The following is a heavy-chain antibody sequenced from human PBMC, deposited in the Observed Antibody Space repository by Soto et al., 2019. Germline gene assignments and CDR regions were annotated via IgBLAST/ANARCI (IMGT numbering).Heavy chain of an antibody. V-gene: IGHV4-59*08. D-gene: IGHD5-18*01. J-gene: IGHJ5*02. CDR3: ARHEAAMAFGFDP. Sequence: SETLSLTCTVSGGSIISYYWSWIRQPPGKGLEWIGYIYDSGSTSYNPSLKSRVTISVDTSKNQFSLKLSSVTAADTAVYYCARHEAAMAFGFDPWGQGTLVTVSS. CDR2: IYDSGST. CDR1: GGSIISYY.